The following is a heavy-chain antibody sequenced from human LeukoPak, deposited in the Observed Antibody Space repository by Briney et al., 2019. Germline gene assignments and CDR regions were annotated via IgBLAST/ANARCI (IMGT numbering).Heavy chain of an antibody. CDR1: GFTFGDYA. J-gene: IGHJ4*02. CDR2: IRSKAYGGTT. CDR3: GRDGGDTAMLGLDY. Sequence: PGGSLRLSCTASGFTFGDYAMSWVRQAPGKGLEWVGFIRSKAYGGTTEYAASVKGRFTISRDDSKSIAYLQMNSLKTEDTAVYYCGRDGGDTAMLGLDYWGQGTLVTVSS. D-gene: IGHD5-18*01. V-gene: IGHV3-49*04.